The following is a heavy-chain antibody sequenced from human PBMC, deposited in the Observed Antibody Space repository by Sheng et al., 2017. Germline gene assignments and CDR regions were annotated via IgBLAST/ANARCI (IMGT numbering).Heavy chain of an antibody. CDR3: AKPRRELLGYYYYGMDV. CDR1: GFTFSSYG. J-gene: IGHJ6*02. CDR2: ISYDGSNK. Sequence: QVQLVESGGGVVQPGRSLRLSCAASGFTFSSYGMHWVRQAPGKGLEWVAVISYDGSNKYYADSVKGRFTISRDNSKNTLYLQMNSLRAEDTAVYYCAKPRRELLGYYYYGMDVWGQGTTVTVSS. V-gene: IGHV3-30*18. D-gene: IGHD3-10*01.